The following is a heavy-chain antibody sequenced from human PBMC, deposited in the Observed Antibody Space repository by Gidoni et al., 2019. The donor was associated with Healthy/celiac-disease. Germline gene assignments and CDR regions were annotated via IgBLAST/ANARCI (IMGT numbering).Heavy chain of an antibody. CDR2: IYYSRST. Sequence: QVQLQESGPGLVQPSETLSLTCTVPGGSLSSYYWSWIRQPRGKGLEWIGYIYYSRSTNYHPSLKSRVTISVDTSKNQFSLKLSSVTAADTAVYYCARDSSLDAFDIWGQGTMVTVSS. J-gene: IGHJ3*02. CDR1: GGSLSSYY. CDR3: ARDSSLDAFDI. V-gene: IGHV4-59*01. D-gene: IGHD6-19*01.